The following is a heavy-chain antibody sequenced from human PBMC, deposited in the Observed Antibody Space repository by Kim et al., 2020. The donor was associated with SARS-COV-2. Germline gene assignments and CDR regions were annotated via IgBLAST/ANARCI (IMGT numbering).Heavy chain of an antibody. J-gene: IGHJ4*02. D-gene: IGHD4-17*01. V-gene: IGHV5-10-1*01. CDR2: IDPSDSYT. Sequence: GESLKISCKGSGYSFTSYWISWVRQMPGKGLEWMGRIDPSDSYTNYSPSFQGHVTISADKSISTAYLQWSSLKASDTAMYYCARLVKFRVAQPTVEHPHDYWGQGTLVTVSS. CDR3: ARLVKFRVAQPTVEHPHDY. CDR1: GYSFTSYW.